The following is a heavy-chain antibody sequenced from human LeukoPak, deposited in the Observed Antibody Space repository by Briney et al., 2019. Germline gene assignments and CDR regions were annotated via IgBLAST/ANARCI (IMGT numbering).Heavy chain of an antibody. J-gene: IGHJ4*02. CDR2: INPSSGGT. Sequence: GASVKVSCKASGYTFTGYYMHWVRQAPGQGLEWMGRINPSSGGTNYAQKFQGRVTMTRDTSINTAYMDLSRLRSDDTAVYYCARGRNSVYYFNVVAPSYFDCWGQGTLVTVSS. D-gene: IGHD3-22*01. V-gene: IGHV1-2*06. CDR1: GYTFTGYY. CDR3: ARGRNSVYYFNVVAPSYFDC.